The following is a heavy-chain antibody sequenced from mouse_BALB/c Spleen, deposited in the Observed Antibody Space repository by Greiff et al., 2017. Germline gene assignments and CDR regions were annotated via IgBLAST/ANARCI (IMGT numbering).Heavy chain of an antibody. CDR3: ARDPHGYYDY. D-gene: IGHD2-3*01. Sequence: VMLVESGPGLVAPSQSLSITCTVSGFSLTSYGVHWVRQPPGKGLEWLGVIWAGGSTNYNSALMSRLSISKDNSKSQVFLKMNSLQTDDTAMYYCARDPHGYYDYWGQGTTLTVSS. V-gene: IGHV2-9*02. CDR1: GFSLTSYG. CDR2: IWAGGST. J-gene: IGHJ2*01.